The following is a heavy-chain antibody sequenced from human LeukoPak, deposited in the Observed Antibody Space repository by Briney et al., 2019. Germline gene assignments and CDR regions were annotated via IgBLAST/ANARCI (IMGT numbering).Heavy chain of an antibody. CDR2: IYTSGST. J-gene: IGHJ4*02. Sequence: SETLSPTCTVSGDSISSYYWSWVRQPAGKGLEWIGRIYTSGSTNYNPSHKSRISISVDTSKNQFSLKLTSVTAADTAVYYCAREHPRGEVDDFDYWGQGTLVTVSS. V-gene: IGHV4-4*07. CDR1: GDSISSYY. CDR3: AREHPRGEVDDFDY. D-gene: IGHD3-16*01.